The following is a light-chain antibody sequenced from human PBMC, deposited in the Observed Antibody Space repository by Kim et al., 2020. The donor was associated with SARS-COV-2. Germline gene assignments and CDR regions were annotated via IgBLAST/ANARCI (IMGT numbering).Light chain of an antibody. Sequence: GGTGTITCGLSSGSVSTKHYPSGYQQTPGQPPRTLIYYTNTRSAGGPDRFSGSSLGNKAALTITGAQADDESDYYCLLYMGGGISVFGGGTKVTVL. CDR1: SGSVSTKHY. V-gene: IGLV8-61*01. CDR2: YTN. CDR3: LLYMGGGISV. J-gene: IGLJ3*02.